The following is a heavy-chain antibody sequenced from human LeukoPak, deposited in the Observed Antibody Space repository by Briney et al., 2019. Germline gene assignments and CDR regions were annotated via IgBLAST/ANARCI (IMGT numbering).Heavy chain of an antibody. J-gene: IGHJ4*02. D-gene: IGHD6-13*01. V-gene: IGHV1-18*01. Sequence: GASVKVSCKASGYTFTSYGISWVRQAPGQGLEWMGWISAYNGNTNYAQKLQGRVTMTTDTSTSTAYMELRSLRSDDTAVYYCAREAFGIAAAGLDYWGQGTLVTVSS. CDR3: AREAFGIAAAGLDY. CDR1: GYTFTSYG. CDR2: ISAYNGNT.